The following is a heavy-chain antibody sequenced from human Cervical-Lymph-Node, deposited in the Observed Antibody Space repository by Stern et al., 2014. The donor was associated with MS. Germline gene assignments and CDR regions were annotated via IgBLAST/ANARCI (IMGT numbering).Heavy chain of an antibody. J-gene: IGHJ4*02. CDR2: AWYDGSTA. D-gene: IGHD5-24*01. Sequence: AQLVESGGGVVQPGTSLRLSCAASGFTFSSYGMHWVRQAPGQGLEWVALAWYDGSTAYYTNSVKGRFTISRDNSKNTLFLQMNSLTAEDTAVYYCARGHIPYAYNYLFDYWGQGTLVTVSS. CDR3: ARGHIPYAYNYLFDY. CDR1: GFTFSSYG. V-gene: IGHV3-33*01.